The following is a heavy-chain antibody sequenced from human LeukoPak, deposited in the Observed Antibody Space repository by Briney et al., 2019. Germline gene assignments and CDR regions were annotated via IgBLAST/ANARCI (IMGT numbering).Heavy chain of an antibody. D-gene: IGHD3-9*01. J-gene: IGHJ4*02. CDR3: AREEVLTGYYIHFDY. CDR2: INPSGST. CDR1: GYTFTRYH. Sequence: ASVKLSCKATGYTFTRYHMHWVRQAPGQGLEWMGLINPSGSTVYAQKFQDRVTMTTDTSTSTVYMELSSLRSEDTAVYFCAREEVLTGYYIHFDYWGQGTLVTVSS. V-gene: IGHV1-46*01.